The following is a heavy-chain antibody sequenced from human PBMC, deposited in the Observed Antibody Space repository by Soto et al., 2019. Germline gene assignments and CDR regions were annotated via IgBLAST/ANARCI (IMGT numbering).Heavy chain of an antibody. J-gene: IGHJ4*02. V-gene: IGHV6-1*01. CDR2: TYYRSKWYN. Sequence: SQTLSLTCAISGDSVFSNTAAWNWIRQSPSRGLEWLGRTYYRSKWYNDYAVTVKSRIAINPDTSKDQFSLHLNSVTPDDTALYYCVRDVGFDFDRWGQGTQVTVSS. D-gene: IGHD1-26*01. CDR1: GDSVFSNTAA. CDR3: VRDVGFDFDR.